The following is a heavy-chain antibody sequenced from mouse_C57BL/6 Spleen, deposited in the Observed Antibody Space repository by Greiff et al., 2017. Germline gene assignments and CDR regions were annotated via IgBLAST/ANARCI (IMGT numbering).Heavy chain of an antibody. CDR1: GYSFTDYN. V-gene: IGHV1-39*01. Sequence: EVQLQQSGPELVKPGASVTISCKASGYSFTDYNMNWVKQSNGKSLEWIGVINPNYGTTSYNQKFKGKATLTVDHSSSTAYMQLNSLTSEDSAVYYCARSFYYGSSLYYAMDYWGQGTSVTVSS. CDR3: ARSFYYGSSLYYAMDY. J-gene: IGHJ4*01. D-gene: IGHD1-1*01. CDR2: INPNYGTT.